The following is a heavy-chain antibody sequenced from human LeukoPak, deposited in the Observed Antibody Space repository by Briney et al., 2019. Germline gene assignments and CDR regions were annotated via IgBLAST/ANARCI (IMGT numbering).Heavy chain of an antibody. Sequence: GGPLRLSCEASGFTLRNYIMAWFRQAPGKGLEWVATITGGAAATFYADSVKGRFTISRDNSKNTLFLQMNSLRADDTALYFCARDHESSGYPTSDCWGQGTLVTVSS. CDR3: ARDHESSGYPTSDC. CDR1: GFTLRNYI. CDR2: ITGGAAAT. J-gene: IGHJ4*02. V-gene: IGHV3-23*01. D-gene: IGHD3-22*01.